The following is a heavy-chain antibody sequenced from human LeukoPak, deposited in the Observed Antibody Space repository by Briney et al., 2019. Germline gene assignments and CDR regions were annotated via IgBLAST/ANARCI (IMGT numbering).Heavy chain of an antibody. CDR1: GGSFSGYY. CDR3: ARGSGKYGMDV. J-gene: IGHJ6*04. CDR2: INHSGST. D-gene: IGHD3-10*01. V-gene: IGHV4-34*01. Sequence: SETLSLTCAVYGGSFSGYYWSWIRQPPGKGLEWIGEINHSGSTNYNPSLKSRVTISVDTSKNQFSLKLSSVTAADTAVYYCARGSGKYGMDVWGKGTPVTVSS.